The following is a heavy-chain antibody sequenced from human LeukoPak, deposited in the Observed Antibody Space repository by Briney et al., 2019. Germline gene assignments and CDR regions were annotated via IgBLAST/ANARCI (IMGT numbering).Heavy chain of an antibody. J-gene: IGHJ4*02. D-gene: IGHD3-3*01. Sequence: KSSETLSLTCAVYGGSFSGYYWSWIRQPPGKGLEWIGEINHSGSTNYNPSLKSRVTISVDTSKNQFSLKLSSVTAADTAVYYCARGVTILGVVIISSSNFYFDYWGQGTLVTVSS. CDR3: ARGVTILGVVIISSSNFYFDY. CDR1: GGSFSGYY. CDR2: INHSGST. V-gene: IGHV4-34*01.